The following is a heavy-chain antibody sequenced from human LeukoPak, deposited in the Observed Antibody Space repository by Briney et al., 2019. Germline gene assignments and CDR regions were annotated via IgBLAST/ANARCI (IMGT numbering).Heavy chain of an antibody. Sequence: SETLSLTCTVSGGSISSYYWSWIRQPPGKGLEWIGYIYYSGSTNYNPSLKSRVTISVDTSKNQFSLKLSSVTAADTAVYYCARTRDIVVVPAGNWFDPWGQGTLVTVPS. CDR2: IYYSGST. V-gene: IGHV4-59*01. CDR1: GGSISSYY. J-gene: IGHJ5*02. D-gene: IGHD2-2*01. CDR3: ARTRDIVVVPAGNWFDP.